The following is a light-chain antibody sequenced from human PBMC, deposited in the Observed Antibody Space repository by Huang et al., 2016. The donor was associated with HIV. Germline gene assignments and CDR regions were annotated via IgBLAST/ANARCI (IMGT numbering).Light chain of an antibody. J-gene: IGKJ2*01. CDR3: QQYYSTTRYT. Sequence: DIVMTQSPESMAVSLGERATINCKSSQSRLYGFNNKNYLAWYQQKPGLPPKLRMYWASTRESGVPDRVSGSGSGTDFTLTISSLQAEDVAVYYCQQYYSTTRYTFGQGTKLEIK. CDR1: QSRLYGFNNKNY. V-gene: IGKV4-1*01. CDR2: WAS.